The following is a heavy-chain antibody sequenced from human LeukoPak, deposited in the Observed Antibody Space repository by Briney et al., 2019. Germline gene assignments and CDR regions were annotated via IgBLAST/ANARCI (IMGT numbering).Heavy chain of an antibody. V-gene: IGHV3-9*01. CDR3: AKNYYGSGSSSYAFDY. CDR1: GFPFDDYA. J-gene: IGHJ4*02. Sequence: GRSLRLSCAAAGFPFDDYAMHWVRQAPGKGLEWVSGISWNSGSIGYADSVKGRFTISRDNAKNSLYLQMNSLRAEDTALYYCAKNYYGSGSSSYAFDYWGQGTLVTVSS. D-gene: IGHD3-10*01. CDR2: ISWNSGSI.